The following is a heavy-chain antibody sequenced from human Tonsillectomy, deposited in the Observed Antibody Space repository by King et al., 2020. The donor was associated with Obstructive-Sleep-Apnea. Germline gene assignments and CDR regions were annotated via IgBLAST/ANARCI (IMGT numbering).Heavy chain of an antibody. CDR2: FCYSGDT. Sequence: QLQESGPGLVKPSETLSLICTVSGGSIGGYCWSWIRQPPGKGPEWIGYFCYSGDTNYHPSLERRAPISVDTSKSQISLKLNSVTAADTAIYYCTRDRHKGYDYWGQGTLVTVSS. CDR1: GGSIGGYC. J-gene: IGHJ4*02. CDR3: TRDRHKGYDY. V-gene: IGHV4-59*01. D-gene: IGHD3-22*01.